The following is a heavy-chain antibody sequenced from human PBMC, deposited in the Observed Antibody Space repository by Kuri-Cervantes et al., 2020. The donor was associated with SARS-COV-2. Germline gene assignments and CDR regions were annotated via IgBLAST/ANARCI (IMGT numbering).Heavy chain of an antibody. CDR1: GLSLSSYT. D-gene: IGHD3-22*01. Sequence: SLTPSCAVYGLSLSSYTMHCARQATGEVLEWVSAISGRGGSTYYAGSVKGRFTLSRDNSKNTLYLQMNSLRAEDTAVYYCATGITMIVVVIAYDAFDIWGQGTMVTVSS. V-gene: IGHV3-23*01. CDR2: ISGRGGST. CDR3: ATGITMIVVVIAYDAFDI. J-gene: IGHJ3*02.